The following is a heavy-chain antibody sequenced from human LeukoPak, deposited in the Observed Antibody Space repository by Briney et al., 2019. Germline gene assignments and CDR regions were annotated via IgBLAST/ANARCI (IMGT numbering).Heavy chain of an antibody. CDR3: ARLFVSRRDGHSRNFDY. CDR1: GFTFSSYA. Sequence: GGSLRLSCAASGFTFSSYAMHWVRQAPGKGLEWVAVISYDGSNKYYADSVKGRFTISRDNSKNTLYLQMNSLRAEDTAVYYCARLFVSRRDGHSRNFDYWGQGTLVTVSS. CDR2: ISYDGSNK. V-gene: IGHV3-30-3*01. J-gene: IGHJ4*02. D-gene: IGHD5-24*01.